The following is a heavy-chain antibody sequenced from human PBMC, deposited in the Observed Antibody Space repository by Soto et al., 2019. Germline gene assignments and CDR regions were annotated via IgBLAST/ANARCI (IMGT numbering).Heavy chain of an antibody. CDR3: AKEAGHTYYYYGMDV. CDR1: GFTFDDYT. Sequence: GGSLRLCFAASGFTFDDYTMHWVRQAPGKGLEWVSLISWDGGSTYYADSVKGRFTISRDNSKNSLYLQMNSLRTEDTALYYCAKEAGHTYYYYGMDVRGQGTTVTVSS. V-gene: IGHV3-43*01. CDR2: ISWDGGST. J-gene: IGHJ6*02.